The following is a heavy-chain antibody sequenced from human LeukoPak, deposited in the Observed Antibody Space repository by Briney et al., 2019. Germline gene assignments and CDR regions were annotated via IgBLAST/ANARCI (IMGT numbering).Heavy chain of an antibody. Sequence: GGSLRLSCAASGFTFSSYWMSWVRQAPGKGLEWVANVKQDGSEKYYVDSVKGRFTISRDNAKNSLYLQMNSLRAEDTAVYYCLTTDDAFDIWGQGTMVTVSS. CDR1: GFTFSSYW. D-gene: IGHD4-11*01. V-gene: IGHV3-7*01. J-gene: IGHJ3*02. CDR3: LTTDDAFDI. CDR2: VKQDGSEK.